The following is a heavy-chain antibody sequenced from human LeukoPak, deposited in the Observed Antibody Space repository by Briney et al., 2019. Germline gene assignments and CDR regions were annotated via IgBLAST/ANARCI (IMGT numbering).Heavy chain of an antibody. D-gene: IGHD4-23*01. CDR1: GGSISSYY. CDR3: ARGKGYFDY. V-gene: IGHV4-59*01. CDR2: IYYSGST. J-gene: IGHJ4*02. Sequence: SETLSLTCTVSGGSISSYYWSWIRQPPGKGLEWIGYIYYSGSTNYNPSLKSRVTISVDTSKNQFSLKLSSVTAADTAVYYCARGKGYFDYWGQGTLVTVSS.